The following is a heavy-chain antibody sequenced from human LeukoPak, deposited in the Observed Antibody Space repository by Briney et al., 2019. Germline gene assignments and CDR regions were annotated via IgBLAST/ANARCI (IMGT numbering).Heavy chain of an antibody. V-gene: IGHV3-48*03. CDR2: ISSSGSTI. CDR3: ARDLGITIFGVVGNWFDP. J-gene: IGHJ5*02. D-gene: IGHD3-3*01. Sequence: PGGSLRLSCAASGFTFSSYEMNWVRQAPGKGLEWVSYISSSGSTIYYADSVKGRFTISRDNAKNSLYLQMNSLRAEDTAVYYCARDLGITIFGVVGNWFDPWGQGTLATVSS. CDR1: GFTFSSYE.